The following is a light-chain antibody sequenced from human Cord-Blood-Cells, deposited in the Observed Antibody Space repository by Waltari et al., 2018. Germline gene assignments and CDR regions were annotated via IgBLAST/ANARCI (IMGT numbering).Light chain of an antibody. V-gene: IGLV2-14*03. CDR3: SSYTSSSTPYV. J-gene: IGLJ1*01. CDR1: SSDVGGYNY. Sequence: QSALTQPASVSGSPGQSITISCTGTSSDVGGYNYVSWYQQHPGKAPKLMTYDVSNRPSWVANRFSGSKCGNTASLTISGLQADDEADYYCSSYTSSSTPYVFGTGTKVTVL. CDR2: DVS.